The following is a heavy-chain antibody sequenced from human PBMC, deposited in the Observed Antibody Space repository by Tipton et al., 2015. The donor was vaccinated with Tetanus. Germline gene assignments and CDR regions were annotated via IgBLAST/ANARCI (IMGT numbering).Heavy chain of an antibody. V-gene: IGHV1-18*01. CDR2: NGGYNGDT. CDR3: ARAPNRISRAYDY. D-gene: IGHD1-14*01. J-gene: IGHJ4*02. Sequence: QSGAEVKKPGASVKVSCKASGYTFTTYGINWVRQAPGQGLEWMGWNGGYNGDTNYAQRFPGRVTLTADDSTNTACLELSSLRSEDTAVYFCARAPNRISRAYDYWGQGTPITVSS. CDR1: GYTFTTYG.